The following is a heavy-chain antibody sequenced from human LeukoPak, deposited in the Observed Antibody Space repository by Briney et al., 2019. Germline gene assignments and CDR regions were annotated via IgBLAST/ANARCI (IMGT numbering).Heavy chain of an antibody. CDR3: ARGLGSGWQDY. J-gene: IGHJ4*02. CDR2: ITRDSITI. D-gene: IGHD6-19*01. CDR1: GFTFSTYH. Sequence: GGSLRLSCAASGFTFSTYHMNWVRQAPGKGLEWVSFITRDSITIYYADSVKGRFTISRDNAKNSLYLQMNSLRGEDTAIYYCARGLGSGWQDYWGQGTLVTVSS. V-gene: IGHV3-48*04.